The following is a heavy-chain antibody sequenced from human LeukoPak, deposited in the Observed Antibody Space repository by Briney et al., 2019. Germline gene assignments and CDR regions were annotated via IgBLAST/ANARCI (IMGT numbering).Heavy chain of an antibody. Sequence: AASVKVSCKASGYTFIGYYIHWVRLAAGQGLEWMGWVIPNSGATIYAQKLQGWVTMTRDTSIATAYMELSSLPSDEPALYYCARGSASGNYYHYWGQGTLVTVSS. V-gene: IGHV1-2*04. CDR2: VIPNSGAT. J-gene: IGHJ4*02. D-gene: IGHD3-10*01. CDR1: GYTFIGYY. CDR3: ARGSASGNYYHY.